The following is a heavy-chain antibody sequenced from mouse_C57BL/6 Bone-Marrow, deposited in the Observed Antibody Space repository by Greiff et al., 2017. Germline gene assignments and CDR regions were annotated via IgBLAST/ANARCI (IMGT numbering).Heavy chain of an antibody. J-gene: IGHJ3*01. Sequence: EVKLVASGGGLVKPGGSLKLSCAASGFTFSSYAMSWVRQTPEKRLEWVATISDGGSYTYYPDNVKGRFTISRDNAKNNLYLQMSHLKSEDTAMYYCARVLAGWFAYWGQGTLVTVSA. CDR1: GFTFSSYA. CDR2: ISDGGSYT. D-gene: IGHD1-1*01. V-gene: IGHV5-4*03. CDR3: ARVLAGWFAY.